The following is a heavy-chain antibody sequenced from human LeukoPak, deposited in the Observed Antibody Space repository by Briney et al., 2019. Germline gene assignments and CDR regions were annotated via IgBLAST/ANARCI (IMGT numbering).Heavy chain of an antibody. V-gene: IGHV3-21*01. CDR3: ARDSRSSWTDY. D-gene: IGHD1-1*01. J-gene: IGHJ4*02. CDR2: IGISPGYM. Sequence: GGSLRLSCAASGFTFSSYAMSWVRQAPGKGLEWVSSIGISPGYMYCADSVKGRFTISRDNAKNSLYLQMNSLRAEDTAVYYCARDSRSSWTDYWGQGTLVTVSS. CDR1: GFTFSSYA.